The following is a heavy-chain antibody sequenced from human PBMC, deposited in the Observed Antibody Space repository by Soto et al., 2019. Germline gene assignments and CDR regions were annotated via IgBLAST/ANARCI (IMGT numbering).Heavy chain of an antibody. Sequence: GASVKVSCKASGYTFTSYAMHWVRQAPGQGLEWMGWINPHNGNTNYAQKFQGRVTMTRDTSISTAYMELSSLRSEDTAVYYCARDSANYGGRYYGMDVWGQGTTVTVSS. D-gene: IGHD4-17*01. V-gene: IGHV1-3*01. CDR2: INPHNGNT. J-gene: IGHJ6*02. CDR3: ARDSANYGGRYYGMDV. CDR1: GYTFTSYA.